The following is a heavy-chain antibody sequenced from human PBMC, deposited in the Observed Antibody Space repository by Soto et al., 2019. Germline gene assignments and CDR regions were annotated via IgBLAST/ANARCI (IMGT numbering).Heavy chain of an antibody. CDR3: ARGVAGSGFDL. CDR1: GGSVSSNTAA. CDR2: TYYRSNWRH. D-gene: IGHD6-19*01. Sequence: QVHLQQSGPGLVKPSQTLSLTCAISGGSVSSNTAAWNWIRSSPSRGLEWLGRTYYRSNWRHDYAVSVKSRITVNPDTSKNHFSLQLNSVTPDYTAVYYCARGVAGSGFDLWGQGTLVTVSS. V-gene: IGHV6-1*01. J-gene: IGHJ4*02.